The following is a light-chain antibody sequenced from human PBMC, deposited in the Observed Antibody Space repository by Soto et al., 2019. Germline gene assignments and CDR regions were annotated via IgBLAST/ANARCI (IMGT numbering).Light chain of an antibody. V-gene: IGKV1-12*01. J-gene: IGKJ5*01. CDR3: QEANNFPIT. CDR1: QGINNW. Sequence: DIQMTQSPSSVSASVGDRVTITCRASQGINNWLAWYQQKPGKAPKLLIYAVSTLQGGVPSRFSGSGSGTDFTLTISSLQPEDFATYYCQEANNFPITFGQGTRLEIK. CDR2: AVS.